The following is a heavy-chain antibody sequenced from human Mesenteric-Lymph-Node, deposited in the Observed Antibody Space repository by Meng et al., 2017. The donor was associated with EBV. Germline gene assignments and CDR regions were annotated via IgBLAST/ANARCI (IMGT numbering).Heavy chain of an antibody. J-gene: IGHJ5*02. CDR1: GGTFNSYA. D-gene: IGHD2-8*02. Sequence: QVQWVQSGDELKNAGASVKVSCKASGGTFNSYAISWGRQAPGQGLEWMGGIIPIFGTANYAQKFQGRVTITADESTSTAYMELSSLRSEDTAVYYCARDLGYCTGGVCPPTGDWFDPWGQGTLVTVSS. V-gene: IGHV1-69*01. CDR3: ARDLGYCTGGVCPPTGDWFDP. CDR2: IIPIFGTA.